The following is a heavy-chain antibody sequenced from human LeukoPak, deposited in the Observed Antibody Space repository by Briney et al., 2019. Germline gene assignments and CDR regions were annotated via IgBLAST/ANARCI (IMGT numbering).Heavy chain of an antibody. CDR3: ARDWRIQLWRKYFDL. J-gene: IGHJ2*01. D-gene: IGHD5-18*01. V-gene: IGHV3-30-3*01. CDR1: GFTFSSYA. Sequence: GGSLRLSCAASGFTFSSYAMHWVRQAPGKGLEWVAVISYDGSNKYYADSVKGRFTISRDNSKNTLYPQMNSLRAEDTAVYYCARDWRIQLWRKYFDLWGRGTLVTVSS. CDR2: ISYDGSNK.